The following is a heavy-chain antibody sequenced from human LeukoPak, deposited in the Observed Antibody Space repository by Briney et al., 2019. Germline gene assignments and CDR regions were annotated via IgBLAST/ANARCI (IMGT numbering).Heavy chain of an antibody. CDR2: ISSSSSYI. CDR3: ARDLYIAARPDI. CDR1: GFTFSSYS. Sequence: PVGSLRLSCAASGFTFSSYSMNWVRQAPGKGLEWVSSISSSSSYIYYADSVKGRFTISRDNAKNSLYLQMNSLRAEDTAVYYCARDLYIAARPDIWGQGTMVTVSS. V-gene: IGHV3-21*01. J-gene: IGHJ3*02. D-gene: IGHD6-6*01.